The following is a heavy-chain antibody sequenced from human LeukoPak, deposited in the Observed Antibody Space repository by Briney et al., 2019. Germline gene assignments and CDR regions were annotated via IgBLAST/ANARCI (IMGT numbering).Heavy chain of an antibody. CDR2: INPNSGGT. Sequence: EASVKVSCKASGYTFTGYYMHWVRQAPGQGLEWMGWINPNSGGTNYAQKFQGRVTMTRDTSISTAYMELSRLRSDDTAVYYCAREELLWFGELFTYYFDYWGQGTLVTVSS. J-gene: IGHJ4*02. CDR1: GYTFTGYY. CDR3: AREELLWFGELFTYYFDY. V-gene: IGHV1-2*02. D-gene: IGHD3-10*01.